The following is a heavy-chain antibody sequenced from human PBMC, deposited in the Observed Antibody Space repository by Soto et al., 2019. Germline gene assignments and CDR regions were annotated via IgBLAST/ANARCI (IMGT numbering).Heavy chain of an antibody. Sequence: GGSLRLSCAASGFTFSNYAISWVRQGPGEGLEWVSTTIGSGGWRGATTYYADSVKGRFTISRDNSRNTLYLQMNSLRAEDTAVYYCAKDRDDSSGFFLFGYWGQGTLVTVSS. J-gene: IGHJ4*02. D-gene: IGHD3-22*01. CDR3: AKDRDDSSGFFLFGY. V-gene: IGHV3-23*01. CDR1: GFTFSNYA. CDR2: TIGSGGWRGATT.